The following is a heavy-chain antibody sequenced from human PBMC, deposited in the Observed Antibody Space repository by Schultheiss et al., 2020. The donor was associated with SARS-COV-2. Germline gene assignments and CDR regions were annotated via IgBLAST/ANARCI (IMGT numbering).Heavy chain of an antibody. CDR3: AKDHIVVVPAFYYYYGMDV. D-gene: IGHD2-2*01. V-gene: IGHV3-48*03. CDR2: ISSSGSTI. CDR1: GFTFSSYE. J-gene: IGHJ6*02. Sequence: GESLKISCAASGFTFSSYEMNWVRQAPGKGLEWVSYISSSGSTIYYADSVKGRFTISRDNAKNSLYLQMNSLRAEDTAVYYCAKDHIVVVPAFYYYYGMDVWGQGTTVTVSS.